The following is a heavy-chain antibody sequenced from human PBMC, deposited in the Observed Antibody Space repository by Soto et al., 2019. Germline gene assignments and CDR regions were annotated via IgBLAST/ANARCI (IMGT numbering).Heavy chain of an antibody. CDR1: GESGTSSEYY. CDR3: ASPRVSLSGPYCIHV. CDR2: MFYSGLT. D-gene: IGHD3-22*01. Sequence: TPSLTCRVPGESGTSSEYYWAWCRRPPGKGLECIGSMFYSGLTYYNPSLKSRVTLSVDTSKNQFSVRLNSVTAADTAVYYCASPRVSLSGPYCIHVWGQGPTV. V-gene: IGHV4-39*05. J-gene: IGHJ6*02.